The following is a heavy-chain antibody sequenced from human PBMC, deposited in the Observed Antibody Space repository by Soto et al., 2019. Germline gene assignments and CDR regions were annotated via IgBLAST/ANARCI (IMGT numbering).Heavy chain of an antibody. J-gene: IGHJ3*02. V-gene: IGHV4-31*03. Sequence: TSETLSLTCTVSGGSISSGCYYWSWIRQHPGKGLEWIGYIYYSASTYYNPSLKSRVTISVDTSKNQFSLKLSSVTAADTAVYYCASTRTLDAFDIWGQGTMVTVS. CDR1: GGSISSGCYY. CDR2: IYYSAST. CDR3: ASTRTLDAFDI.